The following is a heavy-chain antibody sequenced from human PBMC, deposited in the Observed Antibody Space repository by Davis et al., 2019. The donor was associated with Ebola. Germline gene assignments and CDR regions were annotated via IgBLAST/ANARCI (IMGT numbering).Heavy chain of an antibody. D-gene: IGHD4-11*01. CDR2: IRSKAYGGTT. Sequence: PGGSLRLSCTASGFTFGDYAMSWFRQAPGKGLEWVGFIRSKAYGGTTEYAASVKGRFTISRDDSKSIAYLQMNSLKTEDTAVYYCTSNDYSKRYYYYYMDVWGKGTTVTVSS. V-gene: IGHV3-49*03. CDR1: GFTFGDYA. CDR3: TSNDYSKRYYYYYMDV. J-gene: IGHJ6*03.